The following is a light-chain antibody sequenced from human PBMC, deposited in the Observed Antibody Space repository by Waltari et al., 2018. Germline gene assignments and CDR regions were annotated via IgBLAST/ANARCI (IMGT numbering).Light chain of an antibody. CDR3: YSYGGSYKG. CDR1: SSDVGSYNY. Sequence: QSALTQPRSVSGSPGQSVTISCTGTSSDVGSYNYVSWYQQHPAKAPKLMIYDVSKRPSGVPDRFSGSKSGNTASLTISVHQAEDEADYYCYSYGGSYKGFGGGTRLTVL. J-gene: IGLJ3*02. CDR2: DVS. V-gene: IGLV2-11*01.